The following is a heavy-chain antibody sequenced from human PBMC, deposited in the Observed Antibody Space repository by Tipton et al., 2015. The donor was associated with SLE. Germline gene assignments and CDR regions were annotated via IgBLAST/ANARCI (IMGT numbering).Heavy chain of an antibody. V-gene: IGHV4-34*01. CDR2: INHGGST. CDR1: GGSLSGYS. J-gene: IGHJ4*02. D-gene: IGHD7-27*01. Sequence: TLSLTCAVYGGSLSGYSWSWIRQSPGKGLEWIGEINHGGSTNYNPSLKSRVTISVETSKTHFSLKMSSVTAADTAVYYCARLNSGTGDFEHWGQGTLVIVSS. CDR3: ARLNSGTGDFEH.